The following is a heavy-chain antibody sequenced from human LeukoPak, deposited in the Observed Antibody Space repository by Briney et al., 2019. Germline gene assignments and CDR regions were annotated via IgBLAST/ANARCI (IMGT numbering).Heavy chain of an antibody. CDR2: IYYSGST. Sequence: SETLSLTCTVSGGSISSYYLSWIRQPPGKGLEWIGYIYYSGSTNYNPSLKSRVTISVDTSKNQFSLKLSSVTAADTAVYYCARGGQYCTSTTCPTYYYYYYMDVWGKGTTVTVSS. D-gene: IGHD2-2*01. CDR3: ARGGQYCTSTTCPTYYYYYYMDV. J-gene: IGHJ6*03. V-gene: IGHV4-59*08. CDR1: GGSISSYY.